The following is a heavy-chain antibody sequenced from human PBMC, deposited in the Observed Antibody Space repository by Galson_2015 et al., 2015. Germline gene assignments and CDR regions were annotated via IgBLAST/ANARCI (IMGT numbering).Heavy chain of an antibody. J-gene: IGHJ6*03. CDR2: MNPNSGNT. V-gene: IGHV1-8*01. Sequence: SVKVSCKASGYTFTSYDINWVRQATGQGLEWMGWMNPNSGNTGYAQKFQGRVTMTRNTSISTAYMELSSLRSEDTAVYYCASSGIAAAGNYYYMDVWGKGTTVTVSS. CDR1: GYTFTSYD. D-gene: IGHD6-13*01. CDR3: ASSGIAAAGNYYYMDV.